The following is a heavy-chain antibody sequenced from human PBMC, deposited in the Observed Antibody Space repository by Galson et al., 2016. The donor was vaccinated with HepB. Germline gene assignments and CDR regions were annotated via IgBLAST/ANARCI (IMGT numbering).Heavy chain of an antibody. V-gene: IGHV3-23*01. CDR3: AKGPYYDFRGQIAYFDN. CDR1: GFAFSSYA. D-gene: IGHD3-3*01. J-gene: IGHJ4*02. CDR2: ISGSGGST. Sequence: SLRLSCAASGFAFSSYAMSWVRQAPGKGLEWVSVISGSGGSTYYADSVKGRFTIARDKSNNTMYLQMKSLRAEDTAVYYCAKGPYYDFRGQIAYFDNWGRGTLVTVSA.